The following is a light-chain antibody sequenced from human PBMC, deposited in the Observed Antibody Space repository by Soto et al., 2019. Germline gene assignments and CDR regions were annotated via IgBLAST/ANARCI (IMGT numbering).Light chain of an antibody. J-gene: IGKJ5*01. CDR1: QDINTY. CDR3: QQRKSYPIT. Sequence: DIQLTQSPSFLSASVGDRVTITCRASQDINTYLAWYQQKPGKAPKILIFAASTLQNGVPSRFSGSRSGTEFTVTITSLQPEDFATYYCQQRKSYPITFGQGTRLEIK. V-gene: IGKV1-9*01. CDR2: AAS.